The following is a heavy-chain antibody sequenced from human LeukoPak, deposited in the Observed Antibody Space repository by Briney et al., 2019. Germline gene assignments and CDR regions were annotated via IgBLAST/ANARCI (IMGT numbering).Heavy chain of an antibody. CDR1: GFTVSSNY. J-gene: IGHJ4*02. Sequence: PGGSLRLSCAASGFTVSSNYMGWVRQAPGKGLEWVSVIYSGGSTYYADSVKGRFTISRDNSKNTLYLQMNSLRAEDTAVYYCARAYSSGWADYWGQGTLVTVSS. V-gene: IGHV3-53*01. D-gene: IGHD6-19*01. CDR2: IYSGGST. CDR3: ARAYSSGWADY.